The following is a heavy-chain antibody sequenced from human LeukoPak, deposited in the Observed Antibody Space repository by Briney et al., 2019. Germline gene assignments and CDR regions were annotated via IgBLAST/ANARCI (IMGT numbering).Heavy chain of an antibody. D-gene: IGHD3-16*02. CDR1: GGTFSSYA. Sequence: GASVKVSCKASGGTFSSYAISWVRQAPGQGLEWMGGIIPIFGTANYAQKFQGRVTITADESTSTAYMELSSLRSEDTAVYYCARDYDYVWGSYRSMYNWFDPWGQGTLVTVSS. CDR3: ARDYDYVWGSYRSMYNWFDP. CDR2: IIPIFGTA. J-gene: IGHJ5*02. V-gene: IGHV1-69*13.